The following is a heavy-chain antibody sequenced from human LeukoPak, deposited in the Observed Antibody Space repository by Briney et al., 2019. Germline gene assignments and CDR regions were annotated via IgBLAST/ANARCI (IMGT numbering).Heavy chain of an antibody. CDR3: ARASYDSSGYYRGYYYYMDV. J-gene: IGHJ6*03. CDR1: GYTFTSYG. Sequence: ASVKVSCKASGYTFTSYGISWVRQAPGQGLEWMGWISAYNGNTNYAQKLQGRVTMTTDTSTSTAYMELRSLRSEDTAVYYCARASYDSSGYYRGYYYYMDVWGKGTTVTVSS. CDR2: ISAYNGNT. V-gene: IGHV1-18*01. D-gene: IGHD3-22*01.